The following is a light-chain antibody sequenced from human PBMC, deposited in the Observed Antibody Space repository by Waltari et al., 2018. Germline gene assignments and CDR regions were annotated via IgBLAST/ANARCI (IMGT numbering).Light chain of an antibody. CDR3: QHYASSPFT. V-gene: IGKV3-20*01. Sequence: EIVLTQSPGTLSLSPGERATLSCRASQSITNNYLAWYQQKPGQAPRLLIYGASIRAAGIPDRFSGSGSGTDFTLTISRLEPEDFVVYYCQHYASSPFTFGPGTKVEIK. CDR1: QSITNNY. CDR2: GAS. J-gene: IGKJ3*01.